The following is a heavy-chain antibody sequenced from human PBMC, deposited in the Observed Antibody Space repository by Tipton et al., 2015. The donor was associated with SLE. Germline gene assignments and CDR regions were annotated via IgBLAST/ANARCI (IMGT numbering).Heavy chain of an antibody. V-gene: IGHV1-2*02. Sequence: QSGPEVKKPGASVKVSCKASGYTFTGQYVHWVRQAPGQGLEWMGWINPNSGSTNYALKFQGRVIMTRDTSISTAYMELSSLRSDDTAVYYCARWEVLDWYFDLWGRGTLVTISS. J-gene: IGHJ2*01. CDR3: ARWEVLDWYFDL. CDR2: INPNSGST. CDR1: GYTFTGQY. D-gene: IGHD1-26*01.